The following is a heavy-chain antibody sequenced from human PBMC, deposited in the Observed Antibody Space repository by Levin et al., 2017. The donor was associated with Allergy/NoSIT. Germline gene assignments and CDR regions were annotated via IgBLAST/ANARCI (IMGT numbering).Heavy chain of an antibody. CDR3: AKGGVMTISDY. D-gene: IGHD3-16*01. V-gene: IGHV3-23*05. J-gene: IGHJ4*02. Sequence: PGGSLRLSCATSGFSFSDFSMSWVRQAPGEGLEWVTSIGNTGTTIYYADSVKGRFIVSRDNFKNTLYLYMNSLRVDDTALYYCAKGGVMTISDYWGQGTLVTVSS. CDR2: IGNTGTTI. CDR1: GFSFSDFS.